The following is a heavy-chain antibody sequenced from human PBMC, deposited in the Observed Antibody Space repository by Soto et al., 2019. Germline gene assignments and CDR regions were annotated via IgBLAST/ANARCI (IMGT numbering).Heavy chain of an antibody. J-gene: IGHJ6*02. V-gene: IGHV2-5*02. D-gene: IGHD2-15*01. Sequence: QITLKESGPTLVKPAKTLTLTCTFYGFSLSTSGVGVAWIRQPPGKALEWLALIYWDDDKRYRPSLETRLTITKDTSRNQVVLTMTNMDSVDTATYYCAYLSCSGGSCYWFSYSGMDVWGQGTTVTVSS. CDR1: GFSLSTSGVG. CDR3: AYLSCSGGSCYWFSYSGMDV. CDR2: IYWDDDK.